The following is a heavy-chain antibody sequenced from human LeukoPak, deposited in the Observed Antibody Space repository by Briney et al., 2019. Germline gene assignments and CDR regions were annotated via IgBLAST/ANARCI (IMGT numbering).Heavy chain of an antibody. J-gene: IGHJ4*02. Sequence: SETLSLTCTVSGGSLSSYYWNWIRQPPGKGLEWIGYIYYSGSTNYNPSLTSRVTISVATSKNQSSLRLSSETAADTAMYYCARGLSGYSYGYYFDYWGQGTLFTVSS. CDR1: GGSLSSYY. D-gene: IGHD5-18*01. V-gene: IGHV4-59*01. CDR3: ARGLSGYSYGYYFDY. CDR2: IYYSGST.